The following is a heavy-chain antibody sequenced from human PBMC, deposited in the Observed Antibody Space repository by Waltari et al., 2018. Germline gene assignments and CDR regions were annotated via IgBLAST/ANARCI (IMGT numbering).Heavy chain of an antibody. J-gene: IGHJ4*02. CDR1: GGSISSSSYY. D-gene: IGHD3-22*01. CDR2: IYYSGST. Sequence: QLQLQESGPGLVKPSETLSLTCTVSGGSISSSSYYWGWIRQPPGKGLEWIGSIYYSGSTYYNPSLKSRVTISVDTSKNQFSLKLSSVTAADTAVYYCARIPLPLYYYDSSGYYYPNYFDYWGQGTLVTVSS. V-gene: IGHV4-39*07. CDR3: ARIPLPLYYYDSSGYYYPNYFDY.